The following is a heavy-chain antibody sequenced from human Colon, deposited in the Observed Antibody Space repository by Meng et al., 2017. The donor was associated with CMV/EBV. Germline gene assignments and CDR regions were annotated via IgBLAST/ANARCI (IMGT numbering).Heavy chain of an antibody. CDR3: ARGGELLLRPFDY. V-gene: IGHV4-39*01. CDR1: GGSISSSSYY. D-gene: IGHD1-26*01. J-gene: IGHJ4*02. Sequence: SETLSLTCTVSGGSISSSSYYWGWIRQPPGKGLEWIGSIYYSGSTYYNPSLKSRVTISVDTSKNQFSLKLSSVTAAGTAVYYCARGGELLLRPFDYWGQGTLVTVSS. CDR2: IYYSGST.